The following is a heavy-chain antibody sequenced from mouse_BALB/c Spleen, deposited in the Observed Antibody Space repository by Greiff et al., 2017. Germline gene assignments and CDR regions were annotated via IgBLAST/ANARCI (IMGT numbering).Heavy chain of an antibody. V-gene: IGHV1-20*02. CDR1: GYSFTGYF. CDR3: ARCYGNQYYYAMDY. CDR2: INPYNGDT. Sequence: VQLKESGPELVKPGASVKISCKASGYSFTGYFMNWVMQSHGKSLEWIGRINPYNGDTFYNQKFKGKATLTVDKSSSTAHMELRSLASEDSAVYYCARCYGNQYYYAMDYWGQGTSVTVSS. J-gene: IGHJ4*01. D-gene: IGHD2-1*01.